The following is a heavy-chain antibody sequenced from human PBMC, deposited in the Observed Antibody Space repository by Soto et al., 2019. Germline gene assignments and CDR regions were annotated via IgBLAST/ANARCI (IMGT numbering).Heavy chain of an antibody. CDR2: ISSSSSYI. CDR3: ARDLITTYNDY. Sequence: GSLRLSCAASGFTFSSYSMNWVRQAPGKGLEWVSSISSSSSYIYYADSVKGRFTISRDNAKNSLYLQMNSLRAEDTAVYYCARDLITTYNDYWGQGTLVTVSS. J-gene: IGHJ4*02. CDR1: GFTFSSYS. D-gene: IGHD3-3*01. V-gene: IGHV3-21*01.